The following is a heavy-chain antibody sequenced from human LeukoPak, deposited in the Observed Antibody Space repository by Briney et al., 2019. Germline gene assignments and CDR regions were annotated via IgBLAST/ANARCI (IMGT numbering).Heavy chain of an antibody. J-gene: IGHJ4*02. CDR3: GKARNCGYCFDY. Sequence: SLKLSCTASGGTFSSYAISWMRQAPGQGLEWMGGVIPIFGTANNAQKFQGSVTTTADDTTRTAYMELSRTSSDDTAEYYSGKARNCGYCFDYWGQGTLVTVSS. D-gene: IGHD7-27*01. CDR2: VIPIFGTA. CDR1: GGTFSSYA. V-gene: IGHV1-69*13.